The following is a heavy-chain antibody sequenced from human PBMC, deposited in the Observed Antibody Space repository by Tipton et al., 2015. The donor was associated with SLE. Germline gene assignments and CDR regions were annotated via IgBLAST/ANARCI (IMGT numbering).Heavy chain of an antibody. CDR3: ATNDWNLGHDH. CDR2: IYESGNS. J-gene: IGHJ4*02. D-gene: IGHD1-7*01. Sequence: PGLVKPSETLSLTCIVSGDSISSSSYYWSWIRQPPGMGLEWIGNIYESGNSNYNPSLKSRVTISLDTSKNHLSLKVTSVTAADTAVYHCATNDWNLGHDHWGQGTLVTVSS. V-gene: IGHV4-61*03. CDR1: GDSISSSSYY.